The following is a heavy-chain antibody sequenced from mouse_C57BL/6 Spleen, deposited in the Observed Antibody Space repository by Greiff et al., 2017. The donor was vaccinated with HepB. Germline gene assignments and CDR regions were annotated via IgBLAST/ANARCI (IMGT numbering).Heavy chain of an antibody. CDR2: IDPETGGT. V-gene: IGHV1-15*01. Sequence: QVQLQQSGAELVRPGASVTLSCKASGYTFTDYEMHWVKQTPVHGLEWIGAIDPETGGTAYNQKFKGKAILTADKSSSTAYMELRSLTSEDSAVYYCTREGQDYGSSEGGNYWGQGTTLTVSS. CDR3: TREGQDYGSSEGGNY. J-gene: IGHJ2*01. D-gene: IGHD1-1*01. CDR1: GYTFTDYE.